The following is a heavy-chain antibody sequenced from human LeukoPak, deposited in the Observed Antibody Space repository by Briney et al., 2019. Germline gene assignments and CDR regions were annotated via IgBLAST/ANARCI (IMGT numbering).Heavy chain of an antibody. CDR1: GGTFSSYA. D-gene: IGHD6-19*01. CDR2: IIPIFGTA. V-gene: IGHV1-69*13. Sequence: SVKVSCKASGGTFSSYAISWVRQAPGQGLEWMGGIIPIFGTANYAQKFQGRVTITADESTSTAYMELSSLRSEDTAVYYCAREWGGYSSGWYRPSYYYGMDVWGQGTTVSVSS. J-gene: IGHJ6*02. CDR3: AREWGGYSSGWYRPSYYYGMDV.